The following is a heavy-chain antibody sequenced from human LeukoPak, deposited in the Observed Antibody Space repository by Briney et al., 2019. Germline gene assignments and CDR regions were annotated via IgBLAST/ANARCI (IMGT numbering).Heavy chain of an antibody. CDR3: AREKGGYYYDSSGLPRGPAFDI. Sequence: GGPLRLSCAASGFTFSSYWMSWVRQAPGKGLEWVANIKQDGSEKYYVDSVKGRFTISRDNAKNSLYLQMNSLRAEDTAVYYCAREKGGYYYDSSGLPRGPAFDIWGQGTMVTVSS. V-gene: IGHV3-7*01. CDR2: IKQDGSEK. CDR1: GFTFSSYW. J-gene: IGHJ3*02. D-gene: IGHD3-22*01.